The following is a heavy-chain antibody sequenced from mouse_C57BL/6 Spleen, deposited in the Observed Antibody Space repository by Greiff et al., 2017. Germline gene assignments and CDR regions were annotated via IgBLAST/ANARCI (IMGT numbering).Heavy chain of an antibody. Sequence: VQLVESGAELARPGASVKLSCKASGYTFTSYGISWVKQRTGQGLEWIGEIYPRSGNTYYNEKFKGKATLTADKSSSTAYMELRSLTSEDSAVYFCASGTGRYYFDYWGQGTTLTVSS. V-gene: IGHV1-81*01. CDR3: ASGTGRYYFDY. CDR2: IYPRSGNT. D-gene: IGHD1-1*02. CDR1: GYTFTSYG. J-gene: IGHJ2*01.